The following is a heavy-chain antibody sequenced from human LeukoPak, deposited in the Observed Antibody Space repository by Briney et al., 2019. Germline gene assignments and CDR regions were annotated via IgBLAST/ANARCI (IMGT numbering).Heavy chain of an antibody. D-gene: IGHD4-17*01. V-gene: IGHV3-21*01. CDR3: ASLHGDYVY. CDR2: ISSNSGDL. Sequence: GGSLRLSCTASRFSFSTYSMNWVRQAPGKGLEWVSCISSNSGDLYYADSVKGRFTISRDNAKNSLYLQMNSLRAEDTAVYYCASLHGDYVYWGQGTLVTVSS. CDR1: RFSFSTYS. J-gene: IGHJ4*02.